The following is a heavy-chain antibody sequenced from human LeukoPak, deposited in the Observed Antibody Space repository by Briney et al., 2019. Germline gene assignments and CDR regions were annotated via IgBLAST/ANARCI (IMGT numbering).Heavy chain of an antibody. V-gene: IGHV3-30-3*01. J-gene: IGHJ4*02. CDR3: ARNYGSGIYFTDY. CDR1: GFTFSSYA. Sequence: GGSLRLSCAASGFTFSSYAMHWVRQAPGKGLEWVAVISYDGSNKYYADSVKGRFTISRDNSKNTLYLQMNSLRAEDTAVYYCARNYGSGIYFTDYGGQGPLVTVSS. D-gene: IGHD3-10*01. CDR2: ISYDGSNK.